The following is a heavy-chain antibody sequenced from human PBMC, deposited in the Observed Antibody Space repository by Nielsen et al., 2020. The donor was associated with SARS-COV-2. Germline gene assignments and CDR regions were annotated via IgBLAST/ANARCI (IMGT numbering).Heavy chain of an antibody. J-gene: IGHJ4*02. V-gene: IGHV3-30*04. Sequence: GESLKISCAASGFTFSSYAMHWVRQAPGKGLEWVAVISYDGSNKYYADSVKGRFTISRDNSKNTLYLQMNSLRAGDTAVYYCARDTWWHYDSSGYSYWGQGTLVTVSS. CDR1: GFTFSSYA. CDR3: ARDTWWHYDSSGYSY. CDR2: ISYDGSNK. D-gene: IGHD3-22*01.